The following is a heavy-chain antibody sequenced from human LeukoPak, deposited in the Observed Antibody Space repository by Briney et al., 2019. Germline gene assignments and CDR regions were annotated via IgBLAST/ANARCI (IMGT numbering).Heavy chain of an antibody. D-gene: IGHD3-22*01. CDR3: AAGLGESSGYYYVFGLS. CDR1: GFTFTSSA. Sequence: SVKVSCKASGFTFTSSAVQWVRQARGQRLEWIGWIVVGSGNTNYAQKFQERVTITRDMSTSTAYMELSSLRSEDTAVYYCAAGLGESSGYYYVFGLSWGQGSLVTVSS. J-gene: IGHJ5*02. V-gene: IGHV1-58*01. CDR2: IVVGSGNT.